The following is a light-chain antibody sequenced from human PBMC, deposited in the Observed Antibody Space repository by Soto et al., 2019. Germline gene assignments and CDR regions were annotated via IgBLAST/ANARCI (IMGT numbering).Light chain of an antibody. CDR1: QSVSSK. CDR2: GAS. J-gene: IGKJ1*01. V-gene: IGKV3D-15*01. Sequence: EIVMTQAPATMSVSPGERATLSCRASQSVSSKLAWYQQKPGQAPRVLIYGASTRDTGIPARFSGGGSGKEFTLTISSLQSEDFAVYFCQHYNDWPPTWTFGQGTRGEIK. CDR3: QHYNDWPPTWT.